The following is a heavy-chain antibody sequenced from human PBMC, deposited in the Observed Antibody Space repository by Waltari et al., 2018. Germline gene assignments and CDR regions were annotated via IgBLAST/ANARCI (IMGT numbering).Heavy chain of an antibody. Sequence: QVSLLQSGPEMTKPGASVRVSCKASGYDITLFCISCVRQVPGQGLEWMGWISPHTRNTKYAQKCQHRITLTADTSTSTIFMELRSLKSDDTAVYYCARPDYYDTTTFYAHWGQGTLVTVSS. CDR3: ARPDYYDTTTFYAH. D-gene: IGHD3-22*01. CDR2: ISPHTRNT. CDR1: GYDITLFC. J-gene: IGHJ1*01. V-gene: IGHV1-18*01.